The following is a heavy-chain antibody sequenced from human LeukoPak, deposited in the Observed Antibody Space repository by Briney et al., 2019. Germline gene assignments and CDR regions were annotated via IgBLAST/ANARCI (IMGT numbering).Heavy chain of an antibody. CDR2: ISDSGDST. CDR1: GFTFSSYA. D-gene: IGHD6-13*01. J-gene: IGHJ4*02. V-gene: IGHV3-23*01. CDR3: AKNTGKSIAAAGTGY. Sequence: QPGGSLRLSCAASGFTFSSYAMSWVRQTPGKGLEWVSGISDSGDSTYYADSVKGRFTISRDNSKNTLYLQMNSLRAEDTAVYYCAKNTGKSIAAAGTGYWGQGTLVTVSS.